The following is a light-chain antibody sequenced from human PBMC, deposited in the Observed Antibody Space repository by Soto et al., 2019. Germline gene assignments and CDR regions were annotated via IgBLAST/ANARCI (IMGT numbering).Light chain of an antibody. Sequence: EIVMTQSPATLSVSPGEGATLSCRASQSVSSNLAWYRQKPGQAPRLLIYGAPTRATDIPARFSGSGSGTEFTLTISSLQSEDFAVYYCQQYNNFWTFGQGTKVEIK. CDR3: QQYNNFWT. CDR2: GAP. V-gene: IGKV3-15*01. J-gene: IGKJ1*01. CDR1: QSVSSN.